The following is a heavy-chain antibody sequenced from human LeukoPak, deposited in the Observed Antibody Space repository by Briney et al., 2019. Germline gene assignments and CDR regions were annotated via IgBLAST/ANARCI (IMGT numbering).Heavy chain of an antibody. J-gene: IGHJ4*02. V-gene: IGHV3-53*01. CDR2: IYSGGSA. CDR1: GFTVSSNH. Sequence: SGGSLRLSCAASGFTVSSNHMSWVRQAPGKGLEWVSVIYSGGSAYSADSVKGRFTISKDNSKNTLYLQMNSLRAEDTAVYYCAKDSIPKYWGQGTLVTVSS. CDR3: AKDSIPKY.